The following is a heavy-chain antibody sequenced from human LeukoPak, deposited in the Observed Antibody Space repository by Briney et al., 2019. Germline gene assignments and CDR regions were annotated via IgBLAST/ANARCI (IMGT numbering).Heavy chain of an antibody. CDR3: ASTRFDGSGSYYPY. CDR1: GYSISSGYY. V-gene: IGHV4-38-2*02. CDR2: IYHSGST. D-gene: IGHD3-10*01. J-gene: IGHJ4*02. Sequence: PSETLSLTCTVSGYSISSGYYWGWIRQPPGKGLEWIGSIYHSGSTYYNPSLKSRVTISADTSKNQFSLKLSSVTAADTAVYYCASTRFDGSGSYYPYWGQGTLVTVSS.